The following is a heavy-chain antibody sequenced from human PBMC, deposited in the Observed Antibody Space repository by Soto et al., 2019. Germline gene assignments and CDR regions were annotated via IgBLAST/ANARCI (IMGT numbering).Heavy chain of an antibody. J-gene: IGHJ3*02. Sequence: QVQLQESGPGLVKPSETLSLTCTVSGGSISSYYWSWIRQPPGKGLEWIGNIHNSGSTNYKPSLKGRVTISVDTSKNQFSLKLSSVIAADTAVYYCARETDSGSYYTFDIWGQGTMVTVSS. D-gene: IGHD1-26*01. CDR2: IHNSGST. CDR1: GGSISSYY. CDR3: ARETDSGSYYTFDI. V-gene: IGHV4-59*01.